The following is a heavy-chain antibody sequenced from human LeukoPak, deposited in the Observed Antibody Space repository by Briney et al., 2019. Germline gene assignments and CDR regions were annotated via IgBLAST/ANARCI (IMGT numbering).Heavy chain of an antibody. CDR1: GFTFSSYA. Sequence: PGGSLRLSCAASGFTFSSYAMSWVRQAPGKGLEWVSAISGSGGSTYYADSVKGRFTISRDNSKNTLYLQMNSLRAEDTAVYYCAKGGGPYCSGGSCYADYWGQGTLVTVSS. CDR3: AKGGGPYCSGGSCYADY. V-gene: IGHV3-23*01. J-gene: IGHJ4*02. D-gene: IGHD2-15*01. CDR2: ISGSGGST.